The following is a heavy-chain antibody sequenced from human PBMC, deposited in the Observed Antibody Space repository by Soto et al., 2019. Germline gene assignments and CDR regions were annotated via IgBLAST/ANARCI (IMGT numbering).Heavy chain of an antibody. V-gene: IGHV3-30*18. CDR2: ISYDGSNE. CDR1: GFTFSSYG. D-gene: IGHD5-18*01. Sequence: GGSLRLSCAASGFTFSSYGMHWVRQAPGKGLEWVAVISYDGSNEYYADSVKGRFTISRDNSKNTLYLQMNSLRTEDTAVYCCAKDKPAKTAYYYYYMVAWGQGTTGTCSS. J-gene: IGHJ6*02. CDR3: AKDKPAKTAYYYYYMVA.